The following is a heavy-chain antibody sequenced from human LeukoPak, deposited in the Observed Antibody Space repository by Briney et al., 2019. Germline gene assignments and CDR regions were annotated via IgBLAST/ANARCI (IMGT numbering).Heavy chain of an antibody. CDR3: ARSSTDWKFEP. D-gene: IGHD1-1*01. Sequence: GGSLRLSCVASGFTFSTYDMHWVRQATGEGLEWVSGIGTAGDTYYVDSVKGRFTISREDGKNSVYLHMNSLRAGDTAVYYCARSSTDWKFEPWGQGTLVTVSS. V-gene: IGHV3-13*01. CDR2: IGTAGDT. J-gene: IGHJ5*02. CDR1: GFTFSTYD.